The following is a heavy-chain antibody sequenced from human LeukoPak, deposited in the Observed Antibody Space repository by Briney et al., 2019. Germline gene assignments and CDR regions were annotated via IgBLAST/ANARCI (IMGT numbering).Heavy chain of an antibody. CDR3: AQGGYSGYGIDY. Sequence: GGSLRLSCAASGFTFSSYWMHWVRQAPGKGLVWVSRINSDGSSTSYADSVKGRFTISRDNAKNTLYLQMNSLRAEDTAVYYCAQGGYSGYGIDYWGQGILVAVSS. V-gene: IGHV3-74*01. CDR1: GFTFSSYW. J-gene: IGHJ4*02. D-gene: IGHD5-12*01. CDR2: INSDGSST.